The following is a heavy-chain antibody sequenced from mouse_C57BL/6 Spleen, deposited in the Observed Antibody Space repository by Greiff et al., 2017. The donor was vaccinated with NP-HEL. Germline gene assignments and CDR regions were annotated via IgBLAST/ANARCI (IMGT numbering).Heavy chain of an antibody. CDR1: GYTFTSYW. Sequence: QVQLQQPGAELVKPGASVKMSCKASGYTFTSYWITWVKQRPGQGLEWIGDIYPGSGSTNYNEKFKSKATLTVDTSSSTAYMQLSSLTSEDSAVYYCARSAPPYYGSSSYYFDYWGQGTTLTVSS. CDR3: ARSAPPYYGSSSYYFDY. J-gene: IGHJ2*01. V-gene: IGHV1-55*01. D-gene: IGHD1-1*01. CDR2: IYPGSGST.